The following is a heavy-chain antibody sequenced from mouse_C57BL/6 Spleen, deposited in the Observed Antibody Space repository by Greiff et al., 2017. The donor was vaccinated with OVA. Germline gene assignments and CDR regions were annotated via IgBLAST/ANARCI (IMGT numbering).Heavy chain of an antibody. V-gene: IGHV1-52*01. D-gene: IGHD2-4*01. CDR2: IDPSDSDT. Sequence: QVQLKQPGAELVRPGSSVKLSCPASGYTFTSYWMHWVKQRPIQGLEWIGNIDPSDSDTHYNQKFKDKATLTVDKSSSTDYMQLSSLTAEDSAVDYCARICYDYDTGAMDYWGQGTSVTVSS. CDR3: ARICYDYDTGAMDY. J-gene: IGHJ4*01. CDR1: GYTFTSYW.